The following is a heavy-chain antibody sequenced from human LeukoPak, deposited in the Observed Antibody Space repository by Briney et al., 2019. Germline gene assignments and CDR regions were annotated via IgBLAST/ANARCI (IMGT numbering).Heavy chain of an antibody. J-gene: IGHJ5*02. Sequence: GGSLRLSCAASGFTFSSYSMNWVRQAPGKGLEWVSYIRSSSSTIYYADSVKGRFTISRDNAKNSLYLQMNSLRAEDTAVYYCARGVLRFLEWLQLRYNWFDPWGQGTLVTVSS. CDR1: GFTFSSYS. D-gene: IGHD3-3*01. V-gene: IGHV3-48*04. CDR2: IRSSSSTI. CDR3: ARGVLRFLEWLQLRYNWFDP.